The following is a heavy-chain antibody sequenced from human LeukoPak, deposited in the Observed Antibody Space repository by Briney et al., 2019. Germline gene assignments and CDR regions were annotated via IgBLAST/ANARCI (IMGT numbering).Heavy chain of an antibody. CDR1: GGSISSGGYS. D-gene: IGHD4-11*01. CDR2: IYHSGST. V-gene: IGHV4-30-4*07. CDR3: ASGAYSYYYMDV. J-gene: IGHJ6*03. Sequence: SETLSLTCAVSGGSISSGGYSWSWIRHPPGKGLEWIGYIYHSGSTNYNPSLKSRVTISVDTSKNQFSLKLSSVTAADTAVYYCASGAYSYYYMDVWGKGTTVTISS.